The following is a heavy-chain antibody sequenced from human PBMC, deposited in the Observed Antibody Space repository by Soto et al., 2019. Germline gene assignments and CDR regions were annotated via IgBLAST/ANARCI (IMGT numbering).Heavy chain of an antibody. D-gene: IGHD4-4*01. CDR1: GYTFTSYG. J-gene: IGHJ6*02. CDR3: ARDSNSQGGGGLLFLAYYYYGMDV. Sequence: ASVKVSCTASGYTFTSYGIGWVRQAPGQGLEWMGWISAYNGNTNYAQKLQGRVTMTTDTSTSTAYMELRSLRSDDTAVYYCARDSNSQGGGGLLFLAYYYYGMDVWGQGTTVTVSS. V-gene: IGHV1-18*01. CDR2: ISAYNGNT.